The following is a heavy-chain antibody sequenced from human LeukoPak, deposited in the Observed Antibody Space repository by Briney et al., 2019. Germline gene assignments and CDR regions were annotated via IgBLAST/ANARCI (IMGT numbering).Heavy chain of an antibody. CDR3: ARSQWLQREAFDI. CDR1: GYSISSGYF. V-gene: IGHV4-38-2*02. D-gene: IGHD6-19*01. CDR2: FYHSGIT. J-gene: IGHJ3*02. Sequence: SETRSLTCTVSGYSISSGYFWGWIRQPPGTGLEWIGSFYHSGITYYNPSLKSRVTISVEMSKNQFSLKLSSVTAADTAVYYCARSQWLQREAFDIWGQGTMVTVSS.